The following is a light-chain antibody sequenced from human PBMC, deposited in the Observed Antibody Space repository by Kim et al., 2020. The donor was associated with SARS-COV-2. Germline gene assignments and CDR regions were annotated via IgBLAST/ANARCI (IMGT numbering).Light chain of an antibody. V-gene: IGLV7-43*01. CDR3: LLYYGGTWV. Sequence: PGGTVTLTCASSTGAVTSGYYPNWFQQKPGQAPRALIYSTSNKHPWTPARLSGSLLGGKAVLTLSGVQPEDEAEYYCLLYYGGTWVFGGGTQLTVL. CDR2: STS. J-gene: IGLJ3*02. CDR1: TGAVTSGYY.